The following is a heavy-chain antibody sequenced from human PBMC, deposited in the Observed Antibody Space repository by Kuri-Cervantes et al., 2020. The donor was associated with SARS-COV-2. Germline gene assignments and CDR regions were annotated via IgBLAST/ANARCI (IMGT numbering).Heavy chain of an antibody. V-gene: IGHV1-69*13. CDR1: GYTFTSYG. CDR3: ARDRYCTNGVCYPPSYYGMDV. D-gene: IGHD2-8*01. Sequence: SVKVSCKASGYTFTSYGISWVRQAPGQGLEWMGGIIPIFGTANYAQKFQGRVTITADESTSTAYMELSSLRSEDTAVYYCARDRYCTNGVCYPPSYYGMDVWGQGTTVTVSS. CDR2: IIPIFGTA. J-gene: IGHJ6*02.